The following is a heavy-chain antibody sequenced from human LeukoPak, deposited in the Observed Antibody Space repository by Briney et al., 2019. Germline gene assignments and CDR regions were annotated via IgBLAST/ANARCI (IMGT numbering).Heavy chain of an antibody. CDR1: GFTFSSYA. D-gene: IGHD1-26*01. J-gene: IGHJ3*02. CDR3: ARDLVGADAFDI. Sequence: GGSLRPSCAASGFTFSSYAMSWVRQAPGKGLEWVSAISGSGGSTYYADSVKGRFTISRDNSKNTLYLQMNSLRAEDTAVYYCARDLVGADAFDIWGQGTMVTVSS. CDR2: ISGSGGST. V-gene: IGHV3-23*01.